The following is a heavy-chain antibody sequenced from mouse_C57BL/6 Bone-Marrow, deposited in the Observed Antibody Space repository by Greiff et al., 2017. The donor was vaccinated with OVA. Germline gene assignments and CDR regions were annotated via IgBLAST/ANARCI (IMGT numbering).Heavy chain of an antibody. CDR2: IDPANDNT. D-gene: IGHD1-3*01. V-gene: IGHV14-3*01. CDR1: GFNIKNTY. CDR3: ARGSFESDFYALDY. Sequence: VQLQQSVAELVRPGASVKLSCTASGFNIKNTYLHWVKQRPEQGLEWIGRIDPANDNTKYAPKFQGKATMTADTSSNTAYLQLSSLSSEDTAVYCCARGSFESDFYALDYWGPGASVTVSS. J-gene: IGHJ4*01.